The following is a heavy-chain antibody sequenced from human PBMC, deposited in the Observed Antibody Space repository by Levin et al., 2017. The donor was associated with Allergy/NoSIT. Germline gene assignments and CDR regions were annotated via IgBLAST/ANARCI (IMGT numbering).Heavy chain of an antibody. D-gene: IGHD6-13*01. CDR3: AKGHSSWHISFSTVFDY. CDR1: GFTFSSYA. CDR2: ISGSGGST. Sequence: HAGGSLRLSCAASGFTFSSYAMSWVRQAPGKGLEWVSAISGSGGSTYYADSVKGRFTISRDNSKNTLYLQMNSLRAEDTAVYYCAKGHSSWHISFSTVFDYWGQGTLVTVSS. V-gene: IGHV3-23*01. J-gene: IGHJ4*02.